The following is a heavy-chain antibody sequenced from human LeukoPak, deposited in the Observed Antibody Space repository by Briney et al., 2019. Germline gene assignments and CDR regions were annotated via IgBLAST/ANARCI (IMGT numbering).Heavy chain of an antibody. CDR3: ARHCASGACAFDI. CDR1: GGSISTYY. D-gene: IGHD2-21*01. CDR2: IYFTGST. Sequence: SETLSLTCTVSGGSISTYYWSWIRQPPGRGLEWIGYIYFTGSTNYNPSLQSRVTISVDTSKNQFSLKLTSVTAADTAVYYCARHCASGACAFDIWGQGTMVTVSS. V-gene: IGHV4-59*08. J-gene: IGHJ3*02.